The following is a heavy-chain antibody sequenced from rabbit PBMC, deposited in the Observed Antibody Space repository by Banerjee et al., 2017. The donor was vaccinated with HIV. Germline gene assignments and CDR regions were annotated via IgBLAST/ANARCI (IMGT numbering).Heavy chain of an antibody. CDR1: GFDFSSYW. V-gene: IGHV1S45*01. CDR3: ARDSDYTGYLFNL. D-gene: IGHD7-1*01. Sequence: QEQLVESGGGLVQPGGSLKLSCKASGFDFSSYWIDWVRQAPGKGLEWIGCISPGDGGTDYASWVKGRFTISKTSSTTVTLQMTSLTAADTATYFCARDSDYTGYLFNLWGQGTLVTVS. CDR2: ISPGDGGT. J-gene: IGHJ4*01.